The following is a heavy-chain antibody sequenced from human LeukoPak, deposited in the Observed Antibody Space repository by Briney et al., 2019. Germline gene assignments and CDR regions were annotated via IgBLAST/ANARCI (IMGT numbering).Heavy chain of an antibody. CDR2: IYFSGST. CDR3: AASSYDSSGPHGS. CDR1: GDSISPSSYY. D-gene: IGHD3-22*01. J-gene: IGHJ1*01. Sequence: SETLSLTCTVSGDSISPSSYYWGWIRQPPGKGLDWIGSIYFSGSTYYNPSLKSQVTISVDTSKNQFSLKLSSVTAADTAFYYCAASSYDSSGPHGSWGQGILVTVSS. V-gene: IGHV4-39*01.